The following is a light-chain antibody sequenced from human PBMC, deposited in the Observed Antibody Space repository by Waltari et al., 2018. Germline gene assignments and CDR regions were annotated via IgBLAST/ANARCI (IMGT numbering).Light chain of an antibody. CDR1: SSDVGTYNL. J-gene: IGLJ1*01. CDR2: EVT. CDR3: CSYAGSKFYD. V-gene: IGLV2-23*02. Sequence: QSALTQPASVSGSPGQSITISCTGTSSDVGTYNLVSWYQQHPGKGPKLMIYEVTKRHSWVSNRFSGSKSGNTASLTISGLQAEDEAEYYCCSYAGSKFYDFGTGTKVTVL.